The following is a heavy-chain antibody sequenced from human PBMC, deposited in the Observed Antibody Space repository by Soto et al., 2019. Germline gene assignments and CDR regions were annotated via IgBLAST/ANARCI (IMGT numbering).Heavy chain of an antibody. J-gene: IGHJ6*03. CDR2: ISGSGGST. D-gene: IGHD2-2*01. CDR1: GFTFSSYA. CDR3: AKRRDIVVVPAAKDYYYYYMDV. V-gene: IGHV3-23*01. Sequence: GGSLRLSCAASGFTFSSYAMSWVRQAPGKGLEWVSAISGSGGSTYYADSVKGRFTISRDNSKNTLYLQMNSLRAEDTAVYYCAKRRDIVVVPAAKDYYYYYMDVWGKGTTVTVSS.